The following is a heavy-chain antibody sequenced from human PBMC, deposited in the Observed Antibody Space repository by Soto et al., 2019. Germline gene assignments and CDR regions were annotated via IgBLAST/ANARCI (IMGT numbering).Heavy chain of an antibody. CDR1: GFILSDDY. J-gene: IGHJ4*02. D-gene: IGHD6-19*01. CDR2: SRSKAYGQTT. Sequence: EVQLVESGGGLVQPGGSLTLTCAASGFILSDDYMDWVRQVPGKGLEWVARSRSKAYGQTTEYAASVKGRFIISRDDSKYSLYLQMSSLKTEDTAVYFCARSVAGEGVFDYWGQGTLVTVSS. V-gene: IGHV3-72*01. CDR3: ARSVAGEGVFDY.